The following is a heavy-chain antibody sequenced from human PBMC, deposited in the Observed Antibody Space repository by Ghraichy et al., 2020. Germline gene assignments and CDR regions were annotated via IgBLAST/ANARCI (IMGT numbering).Heavy chain of an antibody. CDR2: FDPEDGET. V-gene: IGHV1-24*01. D-gene: IGHD6-6*01. CDR1: GYTLTELS. CDR3: ALSIAARANIDF. Sequence: ASVKVSCKVSGYTLTELSMHWVRQAPGKGLEWMGGFDPEDGETIYAQKFQGRVTMTEDTSTDTAYMELSSLRSEDTAVYYCALSIAARANIDFWGQGTLVTVSS. J-gene: IGHJ4*02.